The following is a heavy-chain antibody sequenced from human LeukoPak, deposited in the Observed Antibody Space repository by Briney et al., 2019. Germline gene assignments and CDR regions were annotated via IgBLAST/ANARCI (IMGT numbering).Heavy chain of an antibody. Sequence: SETPSLTCTVSGXAISNTSYYWGWIRQPPGSGLEWIGSASYSGSTYYNPSLESRVIISVDTSKNQFSLKLSSVTAADTAVYYCARRDSSGVVPRWDYWGQGTLVTVSS. CDR2: ASYSGST. V-gene: IGHV4-39*01. CDR3: ARRDSSGVVPRWDY. J-gene: IGHJ4*02. CDR1: GXAISNTSYY. D-gene: IGHD6-25*01.